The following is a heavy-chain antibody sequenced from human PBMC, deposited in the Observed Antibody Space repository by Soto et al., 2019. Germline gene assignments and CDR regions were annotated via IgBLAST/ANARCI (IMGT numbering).Heavy chain of an antibody. J-gene: IGHJ5*02. CDR2: IDGSGGIT. Sequence: GGFQRLSYAASGFTFGTTGMSCVRQAPGEGLEWVLTIDGSGGITYYADSVKGRFTISRDNSRNTVYLQMNSLRGDDTALYYCVKNSGWFNPWGQGALVTVSS. V-gene: IGHV3-23*01. CDR3: VKNSGWFNP. CDR1: GFTFGTTG. D-gene: IGHD3-10*01.